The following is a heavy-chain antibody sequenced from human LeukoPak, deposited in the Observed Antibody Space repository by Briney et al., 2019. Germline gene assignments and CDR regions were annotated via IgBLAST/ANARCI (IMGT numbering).Heavy chain of an antibody. CDR2: IHYSGIT. D-gene: IGHD3-10*01. J-gene: IGHJ3*02. V-gene: IGHV4-59*01. CDR1: GGSISSYY. CDR3: ARDPHYYGSGTYLGDAFDI. Sequence: SETLSLTCSVSGGSISSYYWSWIRQSPGKGLKWIGYIHYSGITNYNPPLKSRFSISVDTSKNQFPLKLSSVTAADTAVYYCARDPHYYGSGTYLGDAFDIWGQGRMVTVSS.